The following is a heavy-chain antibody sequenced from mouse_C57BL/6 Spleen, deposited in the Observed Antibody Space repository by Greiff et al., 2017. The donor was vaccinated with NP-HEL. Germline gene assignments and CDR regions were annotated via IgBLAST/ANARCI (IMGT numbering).Heavy chain of an antibody. Sequence: VQLQQSGPELVKPGASVKISCKASGYAFSSSWMNWVKQRPGQGLEWIGRIYPGDGDTNYNGKFKGKATLTADKSSSTAYMQLSSLTSEDSAVYCCARGSHYYLDDWGQGTTLTVSS. CDR1: GYAFSSSW. CDR2: IYPGDGDT. J-gene: IGHJ2*01. D-gene: IGHD1-1*02. CDR3: ARGSHYYLDD. V-gene: IGHV1-82*01.